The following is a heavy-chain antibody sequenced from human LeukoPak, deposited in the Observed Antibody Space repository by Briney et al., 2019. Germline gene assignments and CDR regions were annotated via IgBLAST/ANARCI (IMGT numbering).Heavy chain of an antibody. D-gene: IGHD1-26*01. CDR1: GYTFTSYD. Sequence: ASVKVSCKASGYTFTSYDINWVRQATGQGLEWMGWMNPNSGNTGYAQKFQGRVTMTRNTSISTAYMELSSLRSEDTAVYYCARGSGSYYSSRYYYYMDVWGKGTTVTISS. CDR3: ARGSGSYYSSRYYYYMDV. J-gene: IGHJ6*03. CDR2: MNPNSGNT. V-gene: IGHV1-8*01.